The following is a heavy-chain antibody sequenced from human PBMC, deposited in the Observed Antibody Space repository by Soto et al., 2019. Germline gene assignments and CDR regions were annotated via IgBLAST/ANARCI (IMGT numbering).Heavy chain of an antibody. CDR1: GGSISSSGFS. CDR2: AYYSGNT. V-gene: IGHV4-39*07. Sequence: ASETLSLTCTVSGGSISSSGFSRGWVRQPPGKGLEWIGCAYYSGNTYYNPSLKSRVTISVDTSKNQFSLKLSSVTAADTAVYYCARVPPTTVTKVYYYYYYMDVWGKGTTVTVSS. CDR3: ARVPPTTVTKVYYYYYYMDV. J-gene: IGHJ6*03. D-gene: IGHD4-4*01.